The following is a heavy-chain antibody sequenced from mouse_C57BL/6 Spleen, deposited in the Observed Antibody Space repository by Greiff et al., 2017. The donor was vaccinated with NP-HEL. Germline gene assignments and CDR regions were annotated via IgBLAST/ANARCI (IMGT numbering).Heavy chain of an antibody. V-gene: IGHV1-15*01. Sequence: VQRVESGAELVRPGASVTLSCKASGYTFTDYEMHWVKQTPVHGLEWIGAIDPETGGTAYNQKFKGKAILTADKSSSTAYMELRSLTSEDSAVYYCTRRKNSLMDYWGQGTSVTVSS. CDR1: GYTFTDYE. J-gene: IGHJ4*01. CDR2: IDPETGGT. CDR3: TRRKNSLMDY.